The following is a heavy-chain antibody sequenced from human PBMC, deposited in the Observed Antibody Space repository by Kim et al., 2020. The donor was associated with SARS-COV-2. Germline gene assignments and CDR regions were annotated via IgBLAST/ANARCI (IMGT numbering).Heavy chain of an antibody. CDR1: GFIFSSFD. V-gene: IGHV3-21*06. CDR3: AGDMAEGRGY. J-gene: IGHJ4*02. Sequence: GGSLRLSCAASGFIFSSFDMNWVRQAPGKGLEWVSSIGSSGTYSYQADSVRGRFTISRDNAKNSLFLQMDNLRVEDTAVYYCAGDMAEGRGYRGQGTLVT. CDR2: IGSSGTYS.